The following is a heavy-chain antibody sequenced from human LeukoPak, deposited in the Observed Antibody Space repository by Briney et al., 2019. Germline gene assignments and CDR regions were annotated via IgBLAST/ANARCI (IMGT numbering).Heavy chain of an antibody. CDR3: AGPVGLGVFDY. CDR1: GFTFSSYA. Sequence: GGSLRLSCAASGFTFSSYAMHWVRQAPGKGLEWVAVISYDGTYKYYADSVKGRFTISRDNSKNTLYLQMNSLRAEDTAVYYCAGPVGLGVFDYWGQGTLVTVSS. CDR2: ISYDGTYK. J-gene: IGHJ4*02. D-gene: IGHD3-16*01. V-gene: IGHV3-30*04.